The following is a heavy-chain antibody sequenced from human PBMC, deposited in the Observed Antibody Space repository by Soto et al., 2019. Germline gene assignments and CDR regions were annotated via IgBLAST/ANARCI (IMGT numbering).Heavy chain of an antibody. CDR3: ARDPTESYDYVWGSYRPDAFDI. D-gene: IGHD3-16*02. CDR2: IIAYYGNT. Sequence: ASVMVSCKASGYTFTSYVISWVRQAPGQGLEWMGWIIAYYGNTNYAQKFQGRVTMTADESTSTAYMELSSLRSEDTAVYYCARDPTESYDYVWGSYRPDAFDIWGQGTMVTVSS. J-gene: IGHJ3*02. CDR1: GYTFTSYV. V-gene: IGHV1-18*01.